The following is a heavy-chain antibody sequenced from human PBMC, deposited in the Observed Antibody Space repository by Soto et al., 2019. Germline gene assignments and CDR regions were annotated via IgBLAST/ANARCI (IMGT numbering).Heavy chain of an antibody. J-gene: IGHJ3*02. CDR1: GFSFSTSV. V-gene: IGHV3-30-3*01. CDR2: ISPDENIQ. Sequence: QVQLVESGGGVVQPGGSLRLSCAASEFTASGFSFSTSVMHWVRQAPGKGLEWVSVISPDENIQIYADSVKGRFSISRDNSKSMVFLQMSGLRPDDTAVYFCAREGHSSGRCGDCDIWGQGTLVTVSS. CDR3: AREGHSSGRCGDCDI. D-gene: IGHD2-21*02.